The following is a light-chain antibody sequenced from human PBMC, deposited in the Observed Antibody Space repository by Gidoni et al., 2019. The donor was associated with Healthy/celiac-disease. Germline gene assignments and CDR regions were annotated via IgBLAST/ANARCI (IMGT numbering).Light chain of an antibody. J-gene: IGKJ4*01. Sequence: DIVLTQSPGTLSLSPGERATLSCRASQSVSSSYLAWYQQKPGQAPRLLIYGASSRATGIPDRFSGSGSGTDFTLTISRLEPEDFAVYYCQQYGSSLALTFXGXTKVXIK. CDR3: QQYGSSLALT. CDR2: GAS. CDR1: QSVSSSY. V-gene: IGKV3-20*01.